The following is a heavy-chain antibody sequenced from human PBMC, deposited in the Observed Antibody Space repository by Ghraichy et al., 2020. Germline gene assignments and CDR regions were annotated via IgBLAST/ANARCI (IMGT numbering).Heavy chain of an antibody. CDR3: ARPSGSAGDAFDI. Sequence: ASMKVSCKASGYTFTSYYMHWVRQAPGQGLEWMGIINPTGGTTRYAQKFQGRVTMTRDTSTSTVYMELSSLRSEDTAVYYCARPSGSAGDAFDIWGQGTMVTVSS. V-gene: IGHV1-46*01. J-gene: IGHJ3*02. CDR2: INPTGGTT. CDR1: GYTFTSYY. D-gene: IGHD3-10*01.